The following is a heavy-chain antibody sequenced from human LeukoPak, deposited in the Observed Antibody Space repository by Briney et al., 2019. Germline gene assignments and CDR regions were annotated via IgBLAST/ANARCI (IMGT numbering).Heavy chain of an antibody. D-gene: IGHD1-26*01. Sequence: GASVKVSCKVSGHTLTDLSTHWVRQAPGRGLEWMGGIDPEDGETIYAQKFQGRVIMTEDTSTDTAYMELSSLRSEDTAVYYCATGGIYSLLDYWGQGTLVTVSS. V-gene: IGHV1-24*01. CDR1: GHTLTDLS. CDR2: IDPEDGET. CDR3: ATGGIYSLLDY. J-gene: IGHJ4*02.